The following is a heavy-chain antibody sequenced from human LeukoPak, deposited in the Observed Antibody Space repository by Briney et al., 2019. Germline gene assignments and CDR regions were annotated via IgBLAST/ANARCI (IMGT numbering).Heavy chain of an antibody. CDR2: INPNSGGT. Sequence: ASVKVSCKASGYTFTGYYMHWVRQAPGQGLEWMGWINPNSGGTNYAQKFQGRVTMTRDTSISTAYMELSRLRFDDTAVYYCARDELVGAGIDYWGQGTLVTVSS. J-gene: IGHJ4*02. V-gene: IGHV1-2*02. CDR3: ARDELVGAGIDY. CDR1: GYTFTGYY. D-gene: IGHD1-26*01.